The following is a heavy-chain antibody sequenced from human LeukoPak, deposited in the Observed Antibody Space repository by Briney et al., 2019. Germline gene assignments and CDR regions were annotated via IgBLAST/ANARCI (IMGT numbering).Heavy chain of an antibody. J-gene: IGHJ6*02. CDR3: TTDNAPGMDV. V-gene: IGHV3-15*01. CDR1: GFTFSNAW. D-gene: IGHD2-2*01. Sequence: GRSLRLSCAASGFTFSNAWMSWVRQALGKGLEWVGLIRDKPDGGTTDYAAPVKGRFTISRDDSKSMLYLQMNSLKTEDTAVYYCTTDNAPGMDVWGQGTTVTVSS. CDR2: IRDKPDGGTT.